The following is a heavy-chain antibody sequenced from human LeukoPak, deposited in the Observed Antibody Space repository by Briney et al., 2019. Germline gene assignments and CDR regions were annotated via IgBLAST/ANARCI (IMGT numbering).Heavy chain of an antibody. CDR1: GASIRSYY. Sequence: SDTLSLTCTVSGASIRSYYWSWIRQPPGKGLEWIAYIYYSGNTNYNPSLKSRVTISVDTSKNQFSLKLTSVTAADTAVYYCARHSVYFSTWYTDLNAFDVWGQGTVVTVSS. V-gene: IGHV4-59*08. CDR3: ARHSVYFSTWYTDLNAFDV. CDR2: IYYSGNT. J-gene: IGHJ3*01. D-gene: IGHD2-8*01.